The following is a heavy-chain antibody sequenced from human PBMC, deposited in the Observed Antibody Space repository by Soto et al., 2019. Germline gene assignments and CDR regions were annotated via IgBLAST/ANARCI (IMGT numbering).Heavy chain of an antibody. J-gene: IGHJ4*02. V-gene: IGHV4-30-4*01. D-gene: IGHD6-6*01. Sequence: SETLSLTCTVSGGSISSGDYYWSWIRQPPGKGLEWIGYIYYSGSTYYNPSLKSRVTISVDTSKNQFSLKLSSVTAADTAVYYCARVGRVAARFDYWGQGTLVTVSS. CDR2: IYYSGST. CDR3: ARVGRVAARFDY. CDR1: GGSISSGDYY.